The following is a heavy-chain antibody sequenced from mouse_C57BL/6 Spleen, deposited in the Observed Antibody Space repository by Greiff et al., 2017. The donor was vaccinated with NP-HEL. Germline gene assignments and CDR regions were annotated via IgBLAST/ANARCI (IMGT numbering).Heavy chain of an antibody. CDR1: GYTFTDYY. V-gene: IGHV1-26*01. J-gene: IGHJ2*01. Sequence: EVQLQQSGPELVKPGASVTISCKASGYTFTDYYMNWVKQSHGKSLEWIGDINPNNGGTSYNQKFKGKATLTVDKSSSTAYMELRSLTSEDSAVYYCARGDYYSNSNYFDDWGQGTTLTVSS. D-gene: IGHD2-5*01. CDR2: INPNNGGT. CDR3: ARGDYYSNSNYFDD.